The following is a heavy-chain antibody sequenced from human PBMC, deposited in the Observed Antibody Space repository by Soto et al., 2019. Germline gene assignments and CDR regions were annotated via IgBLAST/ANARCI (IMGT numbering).Heavy chain of an antibody. D-gene: IGHD6-19*01. V-gene: IGHV1-69*13. CDR3: AXEREVGAGGSHYYGMDV. Sequence: SVKVSCKASGGTFRSYAISWVRQAPGQGLEWMGGIIPVFDLAKYGQKFQGRVTFTADESTSTAYMELSSLRSEDTAVYYCAXEREVGAGGSHYYGMDVWGQGTTVTVSS. CDR1: GGTFRSYA. J-gene: IGHJ6*02. CDR2: IIPVFDLA.